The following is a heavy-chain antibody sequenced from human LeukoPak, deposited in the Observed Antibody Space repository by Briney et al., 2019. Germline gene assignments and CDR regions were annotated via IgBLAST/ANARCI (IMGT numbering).Heavy chain of an antibody. J-gene: IGHJ4*02. CDR1: GITFSSYM. CDR2: IKQDGSEK. V-gene: IGHV3-7*01. CDR3: AVLRGNNY. Sequence: QPGGSLRLSCAASGITFSSYMLTWVRQAPGKGLEWVANIKQDGSEKYYVDSVEGRFSISRDNAKNSLYLQMNSLRVEDTAVYYCAVLRGNNYWGQGTLVTVSS. D-gene: IGHD3-10*01.